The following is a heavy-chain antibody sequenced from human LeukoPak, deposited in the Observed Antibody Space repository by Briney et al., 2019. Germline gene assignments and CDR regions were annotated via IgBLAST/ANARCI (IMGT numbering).Heavy chain of an antibody. J-gene: IGHJ3*02. CDR2: IRYDGSNK. CDR1: GFTFSSYG. Sequence: GGSLRLSCAASGFTFSSYGMHWVRQAPGKGLEWVAFIRYDGSNKYYADSVKGRFTISRDNSKNTLYLQMNSLRAEDTAVYYCARVGPAGDAFDIWGQGTMVTVSS. CDR3: ARVGPAGDAFDI. V-gene: IGHV3-30*02.